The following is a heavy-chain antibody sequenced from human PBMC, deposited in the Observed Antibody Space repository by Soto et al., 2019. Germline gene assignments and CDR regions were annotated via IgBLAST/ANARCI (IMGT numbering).Heavy chain of an antibody. Sequence: GGSLRLSCAASGFTFSSYAMHWVRQAPGKGLEWVAVISYDGSNKYYADSVKGRFTISRDNSKNTLYLQMNSLRAEDTAVYYCARARTESVAVNFFDYWGQGTLVTVSS. CDR1: GFTFSSYA. J-gene: IGHJ4*02. CDR2: ISYDGSNK. D-gene: IGHD6-19*01. CDR3: ARARTESVAVNFFDY. V-gene: IGHV3-30-3*01.